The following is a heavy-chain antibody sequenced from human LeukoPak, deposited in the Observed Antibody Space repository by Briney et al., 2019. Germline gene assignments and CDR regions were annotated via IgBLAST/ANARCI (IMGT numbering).Heavy chain of an antibody. V-gene: IGHV1-2*02. D-gene: IGHD3-10*01. CDR2: INPNSGGT. J-gene: IGHJ5*02. Sequence: ASVKVSCKASGYTFTGYYMHWVRQAPGQGLEWMGWINPNSGGTNYAQKFQGRVTMTRDTSISTAYMELSRLRSDDTAVYYCARLGGTMIRGVVIRYKWFDLWGQGTLVTVSS. CDR1: GYTFTGYY. CDR3: ARLGGTMIRGVVIRYKWFDL.